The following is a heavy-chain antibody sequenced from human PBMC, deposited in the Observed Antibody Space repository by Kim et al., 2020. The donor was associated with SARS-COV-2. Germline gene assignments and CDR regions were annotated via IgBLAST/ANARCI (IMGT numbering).Heavy chain of an antibody. CDR2: ISGSGGRT. CDR1: EFTFNNFA. V-gene: IGHV3-23*01. CDR3: AKVVDTPMINYYYYGMDV. Sequence: GGSLRLSCAASEFTFNNFAINWVRRGPGKGLEWVSGISGSGGRTFYADSVRGRFTISRDNSKNTVDLQMNSLRAEDTAVYYCAKVVDTPMINYYYYGMDVWGQGTTVTVSS. J-gene: IGHJ6*02. D-gene: IGHD5-18*01.